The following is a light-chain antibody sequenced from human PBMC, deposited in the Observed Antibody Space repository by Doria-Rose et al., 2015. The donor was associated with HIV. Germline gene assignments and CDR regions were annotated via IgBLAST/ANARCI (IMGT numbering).Light chain of an antibody. CDR2: DAS. Sequence: EIVLTQSPGTPSLSPGERATLSCRAGQRVKSSYLAWYQQKPGQAPRLLIYDASTRATGIPDRFSGSGSGTDFTLTISRLEPEDVAVYYCQQYGTSRGTFGQGTRLEIK. V-gene: IGKV3-20*01. CDR3: QQYGTSRGT. CDR1: QRVKSSY. J-gene: IGKJ5*01.